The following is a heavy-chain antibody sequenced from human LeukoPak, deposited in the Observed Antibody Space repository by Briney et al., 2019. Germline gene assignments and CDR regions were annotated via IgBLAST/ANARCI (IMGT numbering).Heavy chain of an antibody. Sequence: GGSLSLSCAASGFIFSDYWMHWVRQGPGKGLVWVSRIKSDGSSTSYAESVKGRFTISRDNSKNTLYLQMNSLRAEDTAVYYCARDGDPSSWSLDYWGQGTLVTVSS. V-gene: IGHV3-74*01. D-gene: IGHD6-13*01. CDR3: ARDGDPSSWSLDY. CDR1: GFIFSDYW. CDR2: IKSDGSST. J-gene: IGHJ4*02.